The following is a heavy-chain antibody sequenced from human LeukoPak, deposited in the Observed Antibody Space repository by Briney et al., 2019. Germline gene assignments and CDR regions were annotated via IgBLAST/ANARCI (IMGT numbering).Heavy chain of an antibody. CDR2: INSDGSST. Sequence: GRSLTLSCAADAFTFSIYWMHCVRQAPGKVLVWVSRINSDGSSTSYTDSVKGRFTISRDNAKNTLYLQMNSLRAEDTAVYYCASMDYYDSSPGDYWGQGTLVTVSS. CDR3: ASMDYYDSSPGDY. D-gene: IGHD3-22*01. J-gene: IGHJ4*02. V-gene: IGHV3-74*01. CDR1: AFTFSIYW.